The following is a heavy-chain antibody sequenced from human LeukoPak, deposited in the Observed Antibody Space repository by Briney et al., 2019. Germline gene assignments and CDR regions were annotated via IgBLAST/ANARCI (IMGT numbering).Heavy chain of an antibody. V-gene: IGHV3-7*01. J-gene: IGHJ4*02. Sequence: GGSLRLSCVASGFTFGKYWMSWVRQAPGKGLEWVANIKPDGTEKYYVDSLKGRFTISRDNTKNSLYLQMSSLRVEDTAVYYCARGGNASWDYWGQGALVTVSS. CDR1: GFTFGKYW. CDR3: ARGGNASWDY. CDR2: IKPDGTEK.